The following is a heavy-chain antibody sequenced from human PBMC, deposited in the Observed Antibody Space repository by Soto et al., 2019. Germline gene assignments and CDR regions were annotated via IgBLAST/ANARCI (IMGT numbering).Heavy chain of an antibody. J-gene: IGHJ5*02. Sequence: SVKVSCKASGGTFSSYAISWVRQPPGEGLEWMGGIIPIFGTANYAQKFQGRVTITADESTSTAYMELSSLRSEDTAVYYCARVGYSGYDGWFDPWGQGTLVTVSS. CDR2: IIPIFGTA. V-gene: IGHV1-69*13. CDR1: GGTFSSYA. CDR3: ARVGYSGYDGWFDP. D-gene: IGHD5-12*01.